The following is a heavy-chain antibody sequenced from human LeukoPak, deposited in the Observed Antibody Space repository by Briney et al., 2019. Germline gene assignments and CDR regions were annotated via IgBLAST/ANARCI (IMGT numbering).Heavy chain of an antibody. J-gene: IGHJ4*02. CDR2: IIPISRTV. V-gene: IGHV1-69*01. D-gene: IGHD2-15*01. CDR3: ASLGHCSCGNCYTYYFDA. Sequence: SVKLSCKASGGTFSNYGISWVRQAPGQGLEWMGGIIPISRTVQNAQTFRDRVTLTADESTNTAFMELSSLRSEYAATYYCASLGHCSCGNCYTYYFDAWGQGTLVTVSS. CDR1: GGTFSNYG.